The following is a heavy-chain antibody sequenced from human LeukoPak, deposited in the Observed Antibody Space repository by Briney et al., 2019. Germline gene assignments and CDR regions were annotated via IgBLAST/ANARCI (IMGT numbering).Heavy chain of an antibody. CDR3: ARDYKAVAGLDY. CDR1: GFTFSSYS. V-gene: IGHV3-21*01. J-gene: IGHJ4*02. CDR2: ISSSSSYI. Sequence: PGGSLRLSRAASGFTFSSYSMNWVRQAPGKGLEWVSSISSSSSYIYYADSVKGRFAISRDNAKNSLYLQMNSLRAEDTAVYYCARDYKAVAGLDYWGQGTLVTVSS. D-gene: IGHD6-19*01.